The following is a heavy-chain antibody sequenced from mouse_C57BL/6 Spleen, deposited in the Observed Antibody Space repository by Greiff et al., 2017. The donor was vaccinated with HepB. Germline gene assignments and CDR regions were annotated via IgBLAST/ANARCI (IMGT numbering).Heavy chain of an antibody. CDR1: GFTFSSYA. CDR2: ISDGGSYT. CDR3: ARSAYYSNYGFAY. V-gene: IGHV5-4*03. D-gene: IGHD2-5*01. J-gene: IGHJ3*01. Sequence: DVMLVESGGGLVKPGGSLKLSCAASGFTFSSYAMSWVRQTPEKRLEWVATISDGGSYTYYPDNVKGRFTISRDNAKNNLYLQMSHLKSEDTAMYYCARSAYYSNYGFAYWGQGTLVTVSA.